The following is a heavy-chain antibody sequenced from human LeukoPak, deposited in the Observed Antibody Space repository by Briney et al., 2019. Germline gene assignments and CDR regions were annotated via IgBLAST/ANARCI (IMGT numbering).Heavy chain of an antibody. CDR1: GYSISSGYY. CDR3: ARVVYGDYAGDIYNWFDP. Sequence: SETLSLTCTVSGYSISSGYYWGWIRQPPGKGLEWIGSIYHSGSTYYNPSLKSRVTMSVDTSKNQFSLKLSSVTAADTAVYYCARVVYGDYAGDIYNWFDPWGQGTQVTVSS. CDR2: IYHSGST. V-gene: IGHV4-38-2*02. J-gene: IGHJ5*02. D-gene: IGHD4-17*01.